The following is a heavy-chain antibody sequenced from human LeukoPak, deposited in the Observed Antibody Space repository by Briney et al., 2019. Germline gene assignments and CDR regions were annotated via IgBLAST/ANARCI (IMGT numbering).Heavy chain of an antibody. J-gene: IGHJ4*02. V-gene: IGHV3-7*03. CDR1: GFTFGKYW. CDR2: IKLDGSEK. CDR3: ARDQYDTWSRRGNFDS. Sequence: GGSLRLSCVASGFTFGKYWMSRVRQAPGKGLEWVANIKLDGSEKNYVDSVKGRFTISRDNTKNSLYLQMNSLRVEDTAVFYCARDQYDTWSRRGNFDSWGQGTLVIVSS. D-gene: IGHD3-3*01.